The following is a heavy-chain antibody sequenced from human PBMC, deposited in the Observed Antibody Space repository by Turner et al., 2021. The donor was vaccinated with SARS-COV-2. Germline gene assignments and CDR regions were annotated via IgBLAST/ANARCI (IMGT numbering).Heavy chain of an antibody. CDR1: GFTFSSYA. CDR3: ARDNYYDSSGYTLDAFDI. J-gene: IGHJ3*02. CDR2: ISGSGGTT. D-gene: IGHD3-22*01. V-gene: IGHV3-23*01. Sequence: EVQLLESGGGLVQPGGSLRLSCAASGFTFSSYAMSWVRQAPGKGLEWVSAISGSGGTTYYADSVKGRFTISRDKSKNTLYLQMNSLRAEDTAVYYCARDNYYDSSGYTLDAFDIWGQGTMVTISS.